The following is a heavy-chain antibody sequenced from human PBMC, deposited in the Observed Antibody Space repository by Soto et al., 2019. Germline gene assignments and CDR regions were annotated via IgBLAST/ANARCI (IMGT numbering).Heavy chain of an antibody. V-gene: IGHV1-24*01. D-gene: IGHD1-26*01. J-gene: IGHJ6*02. CDR3: ATDYVTYGGSPGMDV. CDR2: FDPEDGET. Sequence: ASVKVSCKVSGYTLTELSMHWVRQAPGKGLEWMGGFDPEDGETIYAQKFQGRVTMTEDTSTDTAYMELSSLRSEDTAVYYCATDYVTYGGSPGMDVWGQRTTVTVSS. CDR1: GYTLTELS.